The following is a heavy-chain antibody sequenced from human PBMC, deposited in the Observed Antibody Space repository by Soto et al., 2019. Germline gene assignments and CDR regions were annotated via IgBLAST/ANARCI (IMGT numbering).Heavy chain of an antibody. CDR2: IKQDGSEK. J-gene: IGHJ4*02. CDR3: ARDGDDYGYYFLDY. Sequence: EVQLVESGGGLVQPGGSLRLSCAASGFTFSSYWMSWVRQAPGKGLEWVANIKQDGSEKYDVDSVKGRFTISRDNAKNSLYLQMNSLRAEDTAVYYCARDGDDYGYYFLDYWGPGTLVTVSS. D-gene: IGHD4-17*01. CDR1: GFTFSSYW. V-gene: IGHV3-7*01.